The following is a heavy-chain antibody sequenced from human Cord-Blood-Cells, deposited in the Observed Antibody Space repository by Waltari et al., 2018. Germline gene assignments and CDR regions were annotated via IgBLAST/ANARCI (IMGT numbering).Heavy chain of an antibody. CDR2: IWNDGSNK. Sequence: QVQLVESGGDVVQPGRSLRLSCAASGFTFSSYGMHWVRQGPGKGLEWVAVIWNDGSNKYYADSVKGRFTISRDNSKNTLYLQMNSLRAEDTAVYYCARDLGGGWFDPWGQGTLVTVSS. CDR3: ARDLGGGWFDP. D-gene: IGHD3-16*01. V-gene: IGHV3-33*01. J-gene: IGHJ5*02. CDR1: GFTFSSYG.